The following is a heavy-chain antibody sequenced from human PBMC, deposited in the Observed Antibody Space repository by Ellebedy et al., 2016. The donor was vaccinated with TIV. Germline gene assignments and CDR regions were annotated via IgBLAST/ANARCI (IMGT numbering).Heavy chain of an antibody. CDR1: GFTFSSYA. J-gene: IGHJ4*02. D-gene: IGHD4/OR15-4a*01. CDR3: ARTSEYGGYSDY. Sequence: GESLKISXAASGFTFSSYAMHWVRQAPGKGLEYVSAISSNGGSTYYADSVKGRFTISRDNSKNTLYLQMGSLRAEDMAVYYCARTSEYGGYSDYWGQGTLVTVSS. V-gene: IGHV3-64*02. CDR2: ISSNGGST.